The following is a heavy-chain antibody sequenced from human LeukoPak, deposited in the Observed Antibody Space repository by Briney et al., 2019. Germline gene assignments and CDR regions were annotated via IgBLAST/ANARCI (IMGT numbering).Heavy chain of an antibody. D-gene: IGHD1-26*01. CDR2: IRSKANSYAT. J-gene: IGHJ6*02. CDR3: TSEWELGGDYYYYYGMDV. CDR1: GFTFSGSA. V-gene: IGHV3-73*01. Sequence: GGSLRLSCAASGFTFSGSAMHWVRQASGKGLEWVGRIRSKANSYATAYAASVRGRFTISRDDSKNTAYLQMNSLKTEDTAVYYCTSEWELGGDYYYYYGMDVWGQGTTVTVSS.